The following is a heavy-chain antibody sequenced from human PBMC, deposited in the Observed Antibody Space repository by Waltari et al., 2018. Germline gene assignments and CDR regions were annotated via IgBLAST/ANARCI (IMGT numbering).Heavy chain of an antibody. V-gene: IGHV3-23*01. CDR1: GFTFSSYA. Sequence: EVQLLESGGGLVQPGGSLRLSCAASGFTFSSYAMSWVRQAPGKGLEWVSAISGSGGRTYYADCVKGRFAISRDKYKSTLYLQMNSLRAENTAVYYCAKDPSGWYFTDVDDWGQGTLVTVSS. CDR2: ISGSGGRT. D-gene: IGHD6-19*01. CDR3: AKDPSGWYFTDVDD. J-gene: IGHJ4*02.